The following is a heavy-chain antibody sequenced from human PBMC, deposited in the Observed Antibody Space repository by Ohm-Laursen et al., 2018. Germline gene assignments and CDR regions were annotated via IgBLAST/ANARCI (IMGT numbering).Heavy chain of an antibody. CDR1: GFTFSDYS. V-gene: IGHV3-11*01. CDR3: ARDSSGSGGDSDY. J-gene: IGHJ4*02. CDR2: ISSSSTTI. Sequence: GSLRLSWTASGFTFSDYSMTWIRQAPGKGLDWVSYISSSSTTIYYADSVKGRFTISRDNAKNSLYLQMNSLRAEDTAVYYCARDSSGSGGDSDYWGQGTLVTVSS. D-gene: IGHD3-10*01.